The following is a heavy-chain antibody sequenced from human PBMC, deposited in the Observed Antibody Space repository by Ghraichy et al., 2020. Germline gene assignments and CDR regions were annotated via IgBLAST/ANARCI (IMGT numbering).Heavy chain of an antibody. J-gene: IGHJ6*02. D-gene: IGHD6-19*01. CDR1: GYTFSDYY. CDR2: INPKSGGT. Sequence: SVKVSCKASGYTFSDYYMHWVRQAPGQGLEWMGWINPKSGGTNYAHKFQGWVTMTRATSISTAYMELSRVTSDDTAVYYCAGDMGGYSRGWSRYYGMDVWGQGTTVTVSS. CDR3: AGDMGGYSRGWSRYYGMDV. V-gene: IGHV1-2*04.